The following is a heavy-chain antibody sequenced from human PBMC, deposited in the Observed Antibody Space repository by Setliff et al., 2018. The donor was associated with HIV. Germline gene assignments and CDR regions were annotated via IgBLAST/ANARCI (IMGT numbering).Heavy chain of an antibody. J-gene: IGHJ4*02. CDR1: GGSISNSRYY. CDR2: IYHSGST. V-gene: IGHV4-39*07. CDR3: ANWNTTVDADS. Sequence: SETLSLTCTVSGGSISNSRYYWSWIRQPPGKGLEWIGSIYHSGSTYYNPSLKSRVTISVDTSKNQFSLKLSSVTAADTAVYYCANWNTTVDADSWGQGTLVTVSS. D-gene: IGHD1-1*01.